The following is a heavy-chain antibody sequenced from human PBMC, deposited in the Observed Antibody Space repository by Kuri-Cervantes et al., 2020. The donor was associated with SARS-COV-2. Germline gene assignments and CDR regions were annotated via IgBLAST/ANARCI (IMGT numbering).Heavy chain of an antibody. Sequence: ASVKVSCKASGYTFTSYAMHWVRQAPGKGLEWMGGFDPEDGETIYAQKFQGRVTITADESTSTAYMELSSLRSEDTAVYYCARRYCSGGSCYSRGGYYYYGMDVWGQGTTVTVSS. J-gene: IGHJ6*02. CDR2: FDPEDGET. CDR1: GYTFTSYA. CDR3: ARRYCSGGSCYSRGGYYYYGMDV. D-gene: IGHD2-15*01. V-gene: IGHV1-24*01.